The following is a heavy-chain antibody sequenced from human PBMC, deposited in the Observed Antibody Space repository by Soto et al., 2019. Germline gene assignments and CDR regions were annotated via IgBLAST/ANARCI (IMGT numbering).Heavy chain of an antibody. D-gene: IGHD6-19*01. J-gene: IGHJ5*02. V-gene: IGHV4-59*01. Sequence: SETLSLTCTVSGGSISSYYWSWIRQPPGKGLEWIGYIYYSGSTNYNPSLKSRVTISVDTSKNQFSLKLSSVTAADTAVYYCARFEAVAALDPWGQGTLVTVSS. CDR1: GGSISSYY. CDR3: ARFEAVAALDP. CDR2: IYYSGST.